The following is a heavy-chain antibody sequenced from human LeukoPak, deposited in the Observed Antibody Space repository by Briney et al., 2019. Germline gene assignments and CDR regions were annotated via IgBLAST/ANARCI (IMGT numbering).Heavy chain of an antibody. CDR1: VFTFSSYG. J-gene: IGHJ4*02. V-gene: IGHV3-30*02. D-gene: IGHD3-16*01. CDR3: AKEPGEGGSAFDY. CDR2: IRHDGSNK. Sequence: GGSLRLSCAASVFTFSSYGMHWVRQAPGKGLEWVAFIRHDGSNKYYADSVKGRFTISRDNSKKTVYLQMSSLTIEDTAVYYCAKEPGEGGSAFDYWGQGTLVTVYS.